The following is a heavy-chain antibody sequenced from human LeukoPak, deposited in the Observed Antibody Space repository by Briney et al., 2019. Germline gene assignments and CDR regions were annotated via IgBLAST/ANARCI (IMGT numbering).Heavy chain of an antibody. D-gene: IGHD3-10*01. CDR2: ISGSGGST. V-gene: IGHV3-23*01. CDR3: ATAYYGSGTAPYYYMDV. CDR1: GFTFSSYA. Sequence: GGSLRFSCAASGFTFSSYAMSWVRQAPGKGLEWVSAISGSGGSTYYADSVKGRFTISRDNSKNTLYLQMNSLRAEDTAVYYCATAYYGSGTAPYYYMDVWGKGTTVTVSS. J-gene: IGHJ6*03.